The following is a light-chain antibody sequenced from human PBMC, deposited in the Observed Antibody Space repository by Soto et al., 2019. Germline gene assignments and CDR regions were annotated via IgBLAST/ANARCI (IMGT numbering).Light chain of an antibody. Sequence: DIQMTQSPSTLSASVGDTVTITCRASQTISGWLAWYQQRPGKAPNLLSFDASTLESGVPSRFSGSGSGTTFTLTISSLQPDDFATYYCQHYNSYSEAFGQGTKVDIK. CDR3: QHYNSYSEA. CDR1: QTISGW. CDR2: DAS. V-gene: IGKV1-5*01. J-gene: IGKJ1*01.